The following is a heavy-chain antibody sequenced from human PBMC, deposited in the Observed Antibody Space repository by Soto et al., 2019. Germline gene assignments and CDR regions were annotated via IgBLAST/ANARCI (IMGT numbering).Heavy chain of an antibody. V-gene: IGHV3-74*01. J-gene: IGHJ4*02. CDR1: GFTFSSYW. D-gene: IGHD6-19*01. Sequence: GGSLRLSCAASGFTFSSYWMHWVRQVPGKGLLWVSRIHFDGSTTHYADSVKGRFTISRDNAKNTLSLQMNSLRAEDTAVYYCARDAYISGYYQFDYWGQGTLVTVS. CDR3: ARDAYISGYYQFDY. CDR2: IHFDGSTT.